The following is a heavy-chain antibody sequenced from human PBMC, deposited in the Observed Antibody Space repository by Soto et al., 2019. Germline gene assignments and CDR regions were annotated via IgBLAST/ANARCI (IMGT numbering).Heavy chain of an antibody. D-gene: IGHD2-21*02. J-gene: IGHJ6*02. CDR2: IDPSDSYT. CDR3: ASPYYCGNSPHYYYYGMDV. Sequence: GESLKISCKGSGYSFTSYWISWVRQMPGKGLEWMGRIDPSDSYTNYSPSFQGHVTISADKSISTAYLQWSSLKASDTAMYYCASPYYCGNSPHYYYYGMDVWAQGTTVTVSS. CDR1: GYSFTSYW. V-gene: IGHV5-10-1*01.